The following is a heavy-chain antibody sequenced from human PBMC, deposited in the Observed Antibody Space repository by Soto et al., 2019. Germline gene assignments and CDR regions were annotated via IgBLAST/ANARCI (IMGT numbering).Heavy chain of an antibody. CDR2: ISSNGGST. D-gene: IGHD5-12*01. J-gene: IGHJ6*02. V-gene: IGHV3-64D*06. CDR3: VKGKRLWLRWPGGMDV. Sequence: GGSLRLSCSASGFTFSSYAMHWVRQAPGKGLEYVSAISSNGGSTYYADSVKGRFTIPRDNSKNTLYLQMSSLRAEDTAVYYCVKGKRLWLRWPGGMDVWGQGTTVTVSS. CDR1: GFTFSSYA.